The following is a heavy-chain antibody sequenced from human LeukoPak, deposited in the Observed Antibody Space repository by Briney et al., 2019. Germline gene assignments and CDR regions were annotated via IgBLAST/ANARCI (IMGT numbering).Heavy chain of an antibody. CDR2: ISSGSNTI. D-gene: IGHD5-12*01. CDR1: GFTFSSCS. Sequence: PGGSLRLSCAASGFTFSSCSMNWVRQAPGKGLEWVSYISSGSNTIYYADSVKGRFTISRDNAKNSLFLQMNSLRAEDTAVYYCARTPSGYETDYYFDYWGQGTLVTVSS. V-gene: IGHV3-48*01. J-gene: IGHJ4*02. CDR3: ARTPSGYETDYYFDY.